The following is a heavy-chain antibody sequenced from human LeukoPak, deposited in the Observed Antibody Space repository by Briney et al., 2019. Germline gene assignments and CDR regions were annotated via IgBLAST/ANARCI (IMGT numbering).Heavy chain of an antibody. CDR1: GGSFSGYY. V-gene: IGHV4-4*07. Sequence: PSETLSLTCAVYGGSFSGYYWSWIRQPAGKGLEWIGRIYTSGSANYNPSLKSRVTMSVDTSKNQFSLKLSSVTAADTAVYYCAREESDSSGYYMYYFDYWGQGTLVTVSS. CDR3: AREESDSSGYYMYYFDY. D-gene: IGHD3-22*01. J-gene: IGHJ4*02. CDR2: IYTSGSA.